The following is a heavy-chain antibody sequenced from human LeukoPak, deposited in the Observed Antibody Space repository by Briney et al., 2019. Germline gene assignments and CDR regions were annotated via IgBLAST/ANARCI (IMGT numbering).Heavy chain of an antibody. CDR2: VNPNSGGT. J-gene: IGHJ4*02. CDR1: GYTFIGYY. D-gene: IGHD3-10*01. Sequence: ASVKVSCKASGYTFIGYYMHWVRQAPGQGLEWMGWVNPNSGGTSYAQKFQGRVTMTRDTSISTAYMELSRLRSDDTAVYYCARGHMVQGVINWGQGTLVTVSS. V-gene: IGHV1-2*02. CDR3: ARGHMVQGVIN.